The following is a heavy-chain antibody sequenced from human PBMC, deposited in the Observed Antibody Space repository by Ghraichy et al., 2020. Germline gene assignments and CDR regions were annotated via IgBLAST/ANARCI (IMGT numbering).Heavy chain of an antibody. CDR3: ARGINYFDP. D-gene: IGHD1-7*01. CDR2: ITTSKGNT. V-gene: IGHV1-18*01. Sequence: ASVKVSCKTSGYSFTNYGITWVRQAPGQGLEWMGWITTSKGNTHSAQKLQGRVTMSIDASTGTVYMELKSLTYDDTAVYYCARGINYFDPWGQGTLVTVSS. CDR1: GYSFTNYG. J-gene: IGHJ5*02.